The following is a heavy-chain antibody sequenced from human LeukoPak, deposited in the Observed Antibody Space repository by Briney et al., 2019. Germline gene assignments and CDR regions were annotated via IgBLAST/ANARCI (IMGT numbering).Heavy chain of an antibody. V-gene: IGHV4-59*08. CDR3: XXXXXXXXXXXQIXY. CDR1: GGSISSYY. J-gene: IGHJ4*02. Sequence: ASETLSLTCTVSGGSISSYYWSWIRQPPGKGLEWIGYIYYSGSTNYNPSLKSRVTISVETSKNQFSLKPTSVTAAAPPCYSCXXXXXXXXXXXQIXYXXXXXXXTVSX. CDR2: IYYSGST.